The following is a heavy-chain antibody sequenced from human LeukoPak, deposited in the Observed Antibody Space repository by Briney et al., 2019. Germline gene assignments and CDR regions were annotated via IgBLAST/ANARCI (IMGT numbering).Heavy chain of an antibody. CDR1: GGSIRSHY. Sequence: ETLSLTCTVSGGSIRSHYWSWIRQPPGKGLEWIGYIYYSGSTNYNPSLKSRVTILVDTSKNQFSLKLSSVTAADTAVYYCARDRGDYDSSGYYGYFDYWGQGALVTVSS. V-gene: IGHV4-59*11. CDR3: ARDRGDYDSSGYYGYFDY. CDR2: IYYSGST. J-gene: IGHJ4*02. D-gene: IGHD3-22*01.